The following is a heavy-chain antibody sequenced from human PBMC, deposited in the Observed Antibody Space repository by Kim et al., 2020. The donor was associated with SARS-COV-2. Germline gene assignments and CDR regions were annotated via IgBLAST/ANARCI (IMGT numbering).Heavy chain of an antibody. Sequence: SAYYADSVKGRFTISRENSKHTLYLQLNSLGAEDTAIYYCAKMMVRTTYDIWGLGTLVTVSS. CDR3: AKMMVRTTYDI. J-gene: IGHJ3*02. D-gene: IGHD3-10*01. V-gene: IGHV3-23*01. CDR2: SA.